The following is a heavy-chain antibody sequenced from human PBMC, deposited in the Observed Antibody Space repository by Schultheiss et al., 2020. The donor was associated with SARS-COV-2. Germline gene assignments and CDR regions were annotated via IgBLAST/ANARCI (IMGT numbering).Heavy chain of an antibody. D-gene: IGHD6-19*01. CDR2: INHSGST. J-gene: IGHJ4*02. CDR3: ARAGYSSGWYDLNFDY. Sequence: SETLSLTCAVYGGSFSGYYWSWIRQPPGKGLEWIGEINHSGSTNYNPSLKSRVTISVDTSKNQFSLKLSSVTAEDTALYYCARAGYSSGWYDLNFDYWGQGTLVTVSS. CDR1: GGSFSGYY. V-gene: IGHV4-34*01.